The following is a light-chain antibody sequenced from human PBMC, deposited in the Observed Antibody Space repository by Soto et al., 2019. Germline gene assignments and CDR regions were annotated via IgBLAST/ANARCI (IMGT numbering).Light chain of an antibody. Sequence: DIQMTQSPSSLSASVGDRVTITCQASQGISNYLNWYQQKPGKAPKLLIYDASNLETGVPSRFSGSGSGTDFTFTISSLHPEDIATYYCHQYDNVPPAFGPGTKVDIK. J-gene: IGKJ3*01. CDR1: QGISNY. CDR2: DAS. V-gene: IGKV1-33*01. CDR3: HQYDNVPPA.